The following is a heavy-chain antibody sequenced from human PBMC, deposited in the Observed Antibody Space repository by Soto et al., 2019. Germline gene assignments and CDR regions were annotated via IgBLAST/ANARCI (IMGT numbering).Heavy chain of an antibody. J-gene: IGHJ4*02. CDR3: AREAASGGRYDY. Sequence: EVQLVESGGGLVKPGGSLRLSCAGSGHTFGSYWMSWVRQAPGKGLEWVANIKQDGSEKYYVESVKGRFSISRDNAKKSLFLEMNSLRGEDTAMYYCAREAASGGRYDYWGQGTLVTVSS. CDR2: IKQDGSEK. CDR1: GHTFGSYW. D-gene: IGHD6-19*01. V-gene: IGHV3-7*01.